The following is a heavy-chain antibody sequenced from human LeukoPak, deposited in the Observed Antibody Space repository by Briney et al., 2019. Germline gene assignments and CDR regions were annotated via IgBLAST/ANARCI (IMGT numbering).Heavy chain of an antibody. D-gene: IGHD5-24*01. CDR1: GYSISSGYY. Sequence: PSETLSLTCTVSGYSISSGYYWGWIRQPPGKGLEWIGSIYHSGSTYYNPSLKSRVTISVDTSKNQFSLKLSSVTAADTAVYYCARAGDGYNWGYWGLGTLVTVSS. V-gene: IGHV4-38-2*02. CDR2: IYHSGST. CDR3: ARAGDGYNWGY. J-gene: IGHJ4*02.